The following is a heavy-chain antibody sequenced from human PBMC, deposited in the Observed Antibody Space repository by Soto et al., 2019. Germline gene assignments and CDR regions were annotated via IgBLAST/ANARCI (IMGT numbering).Heavy chain of an antibody. V-gene: IGHV1-69*02. CDR2: IIPILGIA. Sequence: QVQLVQSGAEVKKPGSSVKVSCKASGGTFSSYTISWVRPAPGQGLEWMGRIIPILGIANYAQKFQGRVTITADKSTSTAYMELSSLRSEDTAVYYCARTTYSSGWYVLDYWGQGTLVTVSS. J-gene: IGHJ4*02. D-gene: IGHD6-19*01. CDR3: ARTTYSSGWYVLDY. CDR1: GGTFSSYT.